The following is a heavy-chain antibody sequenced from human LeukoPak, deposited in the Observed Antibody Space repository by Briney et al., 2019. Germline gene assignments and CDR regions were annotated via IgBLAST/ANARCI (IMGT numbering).Heavy chain of an antibody. Sequence: NASETLSLTCTVSGGSISSYYWSWIRQPPGKGLEWIGYIYYSGSTNYNPSLKSRVTISVDTSKNQFSLKLSSVTAADTAVYYCASGNRDGYNYYYYYGMDVWGQGTTVTVSS. J-gene: IGHJ6*02. CDR3: ASGNRDGYNYYYYYGMDV. CDR1: GGSISSYY. CDR2: IYYSGST. V-gene: IGHV4-59*08. D-gene: IGHD5-24*01.